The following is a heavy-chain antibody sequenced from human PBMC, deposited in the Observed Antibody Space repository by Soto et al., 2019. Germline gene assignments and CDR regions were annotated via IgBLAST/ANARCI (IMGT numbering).Heavy chain of an antibody. CDR3: ARVKSGDLRFLEWLPNHYYYYGMDV. CDR2: IYSGGST. J-gene: IGHJ6*02. Sequence: PGGSLRLSCAASGFTVSSNYMSWVRQAPGKGLEWVSVIYSGGSTYYADSVKGRFTISRDNSKNTLYLQMNSLRAEDTAVYYCARVKSGDLRFLEWLPNHYYYYGMDVWGQGTTVTVSS. CDR1: GFTVSSNY. D-gene: IGHD3-3*01. V-gene: IGHV3-53*01.